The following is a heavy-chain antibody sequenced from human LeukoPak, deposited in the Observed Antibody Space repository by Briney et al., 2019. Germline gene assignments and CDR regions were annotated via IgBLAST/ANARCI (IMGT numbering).Heavy chain of an antibody. CDR2: ISSSDSTI. CDR3: ARDQGYSGYDWSFDY. Sequence: GGSLRLSCAASGFTFSSYEMNWVRQAPGKGLEWVSYISSSDSTIYYADSVKGRFTISRDNAKKSLYLQMNGLRAEDTAVYYCARDQGYSGYDWSFDYWGQGTLVTVSS. V-gene: IGHV3-48*03. D-gene: IGHD5-12*01. CDR1: GFTFSSYE. J-gene: IGHJ4*02.